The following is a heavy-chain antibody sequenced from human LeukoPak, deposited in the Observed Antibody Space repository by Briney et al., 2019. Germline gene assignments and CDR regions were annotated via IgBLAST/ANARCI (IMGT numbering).Heavy chain of an antibody. V-gene: IGHV3-66*01. Sequence: GGSLRLSCAASGFTVSSNYMSWVRQAPGKGLEWVSVIYSGGSTYYADSVRGRFTISRDNSKNTLYLQMNSLRAEDTAVYYCAREVVAATTHAFDIWGQGTMVTVSS. D-gene: IGHD2-15*01. CDR3: AREVVAATTHAFDI. CDR1: GFTVSSNY. J-gene: IGHJ3*02. CDR2: IYSGGST.